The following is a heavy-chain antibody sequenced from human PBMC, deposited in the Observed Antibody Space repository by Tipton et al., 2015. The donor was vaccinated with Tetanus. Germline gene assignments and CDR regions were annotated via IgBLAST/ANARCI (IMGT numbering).Heavy chain of an antibody. J-gene: IGHJ6*02. V-gene: IGHV3-33*06. Sequence: SLRLSCAASGFMFNSYGMHWVRQAPGKRLEWVAVIWYDGSNKYYADSVMGRFTVSRDNSENTLYLQMNSLRAEDTAVYYCAKAHHEANYYYYGMDVWGQGTTVTVSS. CDR3: AKAHHEANYYYYGMDV. CDR2: IWYDGSNK. CDR1: GFMFNSYG.